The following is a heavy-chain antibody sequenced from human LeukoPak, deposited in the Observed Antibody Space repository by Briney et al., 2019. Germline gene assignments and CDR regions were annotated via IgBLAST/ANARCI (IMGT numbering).Heavy chain of an antibody. CDR3: ARDCGGDCPLDY. V-gene: IGHV3-33*01. CDR1: GFTFSSYG. CDR2: IWYDGSNK. Sequence: PGGPLRLSCAASGFTFSSYGMHWVRQAPGKGLEWVAVIWYDGSNKYYADSVKGRFTISRDNSKNTLYLQMNSLRAEDTAVYYCARDCGGDCPLDYWGQGTLVTVSS. J-gene: IGHJ4*02. D-gene: IGHD2-21*02.